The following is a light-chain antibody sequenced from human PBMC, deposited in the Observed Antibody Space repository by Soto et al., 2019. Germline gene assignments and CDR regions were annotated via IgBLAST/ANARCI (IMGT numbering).Light chain of an antibody. CDR2: DAS. V-gene: IGKV3-20*01. CDR3: QQYGSSPWT. Sequence: EIVLTQSPGTLSLSPGERATLSCRASQRVSSSYLAWYQQKPGQAPRLLIYDASSRATGIPDRFSGSGSGTDFTLTISRLEPEDFAVYYCQQYGSSPWTFGQGTKVEIK. J-gene: IGKJ1*01. CDR1: QRVSSSY.